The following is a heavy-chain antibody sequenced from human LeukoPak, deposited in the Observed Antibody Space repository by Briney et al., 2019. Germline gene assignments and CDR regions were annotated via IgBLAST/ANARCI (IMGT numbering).Heavy chain of an antibody. J-gene: IGHJ4*02. D-gene: IGHD2-15*01. V-gene: IGHV3-33*01. CDR1: GLTFSSYG. Sequence: GGSLRLSCEASGLTFSSYGMHWVRQAPGKGLEWVAVIWPDGSNKYYADSVKGRFAISRDNSKNTVWLQMNSLRAEDTAVYYCASAGGAYDNWGQGTLVTVSS. CDR3: ASAGGAYDN. CDR2: IWPDGSNK.